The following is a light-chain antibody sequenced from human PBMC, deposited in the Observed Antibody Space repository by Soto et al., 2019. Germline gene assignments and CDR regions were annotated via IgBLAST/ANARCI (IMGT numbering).Light chain of an antibody. Sequence: DIQMTQSPSTLSASLGDRVTISCRASRAIGRRLAWYQQKPGKAPRLLIYDASTVATGVPSRFSGGGSGTEFPLTISSLQPDDNANYCCQLCERSWAFGHGTKVEVE. J-gene: IGKJ1*01. CDR2: DAS. CDR3: QLCERSWA. CDR1: RAIGRR. V-gene: IGKV1-5*01.